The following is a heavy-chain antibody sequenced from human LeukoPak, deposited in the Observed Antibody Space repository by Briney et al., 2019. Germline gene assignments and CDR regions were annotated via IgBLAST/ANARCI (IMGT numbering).Heavy chain of an antibody. CDR2: INHSGST. Sequence: SETLSLTCAVYGGSFSGYYWSWIRQPPGKGLEWIGEINHSGSTNYNPSLKSRVTTSVDTSKNQFSLKLSSVTAADTAVYYCARVKRAVDYWGQGTLVTVSS. CDR1: GGSFSGYY. CDR3: ARVKRAVDY. V-gene: IGHV4-34*01. J-gene: IGHJ4*02. D-gene: IGHD5-24*01.